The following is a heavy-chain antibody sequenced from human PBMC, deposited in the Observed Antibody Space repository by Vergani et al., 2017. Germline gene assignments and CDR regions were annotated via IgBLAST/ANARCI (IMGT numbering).Heavy chain of an antibody. CDR2: ISSSSSYI. Sequence: EVQLVESGGGLVQPGGSLRLSCAASGFTFSSYWMSWVRQAPGKGLEWVSSISSSSSYIYYADSVKGRFTISRDNAKNSLYLQMNSLRAEDTAVYYCAREQSSGWFDAFDIWGQGTMVTVSS. CDR3: AREQSSGWFDAFDI. V-gene: IGHV3-21*01. J-gene: IGHJ3*02. CDR1: GFTFSSYW. D-gene: IGHD6-19*01.